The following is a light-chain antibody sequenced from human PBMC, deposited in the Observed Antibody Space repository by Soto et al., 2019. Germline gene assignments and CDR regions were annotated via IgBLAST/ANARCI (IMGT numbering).Light chain of an antibody. V-gene: IGKV3-20*01. CDR2: AAS. J-gene: IGKJ1*01. CDR3: QQYGSAPWT. CDR1: QSVSSNY. Sequence: EIVLTQSPGTLSLSPGERASISCRDSQSVSSNYLAWYQQKPGQAPLLLIYAASNRASGIPNRFGGSGSGTDFTLTGSRLEPEDFAVYYCQQYGSAPWTFGQGTKVEI.